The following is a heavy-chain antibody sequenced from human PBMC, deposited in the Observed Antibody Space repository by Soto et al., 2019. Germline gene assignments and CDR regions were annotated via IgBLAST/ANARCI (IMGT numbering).Heavy chain of an antibody. CDR2: SIPIFGTA. D-gene: IGHD2-15*01. CDR1: GGTFSSYA. Sequence: QVQLVQSGAEVKKPGSSVKVSCKASGGTFSSYAISWVRQAPGQGLEWMGGSIPIFGTANYAKKFQGRVTITADESTSTAYMELSSLRSEDTAVYYCARDYLAAGGLFDYWGQGTLVTVSS. CDR3: ARDYLAAGGLFDY. J-gene: IGHJ4*02. V-gene: IGHV1-69*01.